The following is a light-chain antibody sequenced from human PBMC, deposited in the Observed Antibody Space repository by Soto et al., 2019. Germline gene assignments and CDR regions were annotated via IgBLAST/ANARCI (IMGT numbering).Light chain of an antibody. CDR2: AVS. Sequence: QSVLTQPASVSGSPGQSITISCSGTSSDIGSYNHVAWYQQFPGNSPKLMIYAVSDRPPGVSDRFSGSKSGITASLTISGLQTEDEADDYCISYTDRQSYLFGTGTKVTVL. J-gene: IGLJ1*01. V-gene: IGLV2-14*03. CDR3: ISYTDRQSYL. CDR1: SSDIGSYNH.